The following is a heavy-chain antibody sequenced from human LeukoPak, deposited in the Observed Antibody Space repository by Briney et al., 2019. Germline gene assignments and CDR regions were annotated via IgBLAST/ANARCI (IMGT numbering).Heavy chain of an antibody. J-gene: IGHJ4*02. CDR1: GGSISSYY. CDR3: AIIAVAGTPDY. Sequence: SETLSLTCTVSGGSISSYYWSWIRQPPGKGLEWIGYIYYSGSTNYNPSLKSRVTISVDTSKNQFSLKLSSVTAADTAVYHCAIIAVAGTPDYWGQGTLVTVSS. V-gene: IGHV4-59*01. CDR2: IYYSGST. D-gene: IGHD6-19*01.